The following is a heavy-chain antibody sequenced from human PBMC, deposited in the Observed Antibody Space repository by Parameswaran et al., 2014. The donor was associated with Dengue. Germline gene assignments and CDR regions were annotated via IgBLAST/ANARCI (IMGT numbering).Heavy chain of an antibody. CDR2: FSPSGGSP. J-gene: IGHJ6*02. D-gene: IGHD5-24*01. V-gene: IGHV1-46*03. CDR3: ATRGWLQPGLYYFCGLDV. Sequence: WVRQAPGQGLEWMGIFSPSGGSPSYAQKFQGRITLTRDTSTSTVYMELSSLRSEDTAVYYCATRGWLQPGLYYFCGLDVWGQGTTVTVSS.